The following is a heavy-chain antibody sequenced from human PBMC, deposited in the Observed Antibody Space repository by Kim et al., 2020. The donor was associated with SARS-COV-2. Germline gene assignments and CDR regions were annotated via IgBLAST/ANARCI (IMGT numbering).Heavy chain of an antibody. CDR3: VRAAPDIGDLFYFDH. J-gene: IGHJ4*02. D-gene: IGHD3-10*01. Sequence: SETLSLTCNVSGASVSSGDYYWTWIRQPPGKGLEWIGYTYNSGSANTYNPSLKSRVTLVLDTSKNQLSLKLGSVTAADTAVYYCVRAAPDIGDLFYFDHWGQGNLVTVSS. CDR2: TYNSGSAN. V-gene: IGHV4-61*08. CDR1: GASVSSGDYY.